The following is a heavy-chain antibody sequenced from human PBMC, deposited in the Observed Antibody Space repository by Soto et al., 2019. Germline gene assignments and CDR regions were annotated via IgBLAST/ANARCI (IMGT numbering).Heavy chain of an antibody. D-gene: IGHD3-3*01. CDR1: GFIFKDFA. CDR2: ITTSDDIT. CDR3: TKGDSSGYFDPSTGYSTPDH. V-gene: IGHV3-23*01. Sequence: VQLFESGGGLVEPGESLRLSCAASGFIFKDFAMSWVRQAPGKGLEWVSTITTSDDITYSADSVRGRFTISRDNSANTLFRQMSSLRGDDTATYYCTKGDSSGYFDPSTGYSTPDHWGQGTLVTVSS. J-gene: IGHJ5*02.